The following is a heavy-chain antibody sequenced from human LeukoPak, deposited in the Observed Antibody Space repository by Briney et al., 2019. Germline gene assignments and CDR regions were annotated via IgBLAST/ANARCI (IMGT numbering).Heavy chain of an antibody. CDR2: INSDGSTT. CDR3: ARETWGGLDY. J-gene: IGHJ4*02. CDR1: GFTFSNYW. V-gene: IGHV3-74*01. Sequence: PGGSLRLSCAASGFTFSNYWMHWVRQAPGEGLMWLSRINSDGSTTSYAGSVKGRFTISRDNAKNTLYLQLNTLRAEDTAVYYCARETWGGLDYWGQGTLVSVFS. D-gene: IGHD3-16*01.